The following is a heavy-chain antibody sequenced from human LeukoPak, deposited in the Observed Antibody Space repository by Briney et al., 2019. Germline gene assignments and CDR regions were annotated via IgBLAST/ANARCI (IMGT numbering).Heavy chain of an antibody. Sequence: SETLSLTCTVSGGSISSSSYYWGWIRQPPGKGLEWIGSNYYSGSTYYNPSLKSRVTISVDTSKNQFSLKLSSVTAADTAVYYCATDDYGLDYWGQGTLVTVSS. CDR2: NYYSGST. J-gene: IGHJ4*02. CDR3: ATDDYGLDY. CDR1: GGSISSSSYY. V-gene: IGHV4-39*07. D-gene: IGHD4-17*01.